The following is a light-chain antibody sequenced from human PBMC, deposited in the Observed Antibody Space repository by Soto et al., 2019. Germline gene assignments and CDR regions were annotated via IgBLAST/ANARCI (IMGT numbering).Light chain of an antibody. J-gene: IGLJ2*01. CDR3: QVWDVSCDHVL. CDR1: DSGTKS. CDR2: YNS. V-gene: IGLV3-21*04. Sequence: SYELTQPPSVSVAPGETATSTCGGYDSGTKSVHWYQQKPGQAPVLVIYYNSDRPSGIPERFSGSKSGNTATLTITTVEAVDEAECYCQVWDVSCDHVLFCGGTKLTVL.